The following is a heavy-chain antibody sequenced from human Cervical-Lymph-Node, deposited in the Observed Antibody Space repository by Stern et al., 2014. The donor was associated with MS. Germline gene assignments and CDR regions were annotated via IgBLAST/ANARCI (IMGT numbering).Heavy chain of an antibody. CDR2: ISPLFGTA. CDR3: VRDQAVIAAS. CDR1: GGSFSTIN. Sequence: QLVQSGAEVKKPGSSVKVSCKTSGGSFSTINISWVRPAPGHRLEWLGGISPLFGTANYAQKVQGRVTITADESTITVNMEMSGLRSQDTAVYYCVRDQAVIAASWGQGTLVTVSS. D-gene: IGHD6-13*01. J-gene: IGHJ4*02. V-gene: IGHV1-69*01.